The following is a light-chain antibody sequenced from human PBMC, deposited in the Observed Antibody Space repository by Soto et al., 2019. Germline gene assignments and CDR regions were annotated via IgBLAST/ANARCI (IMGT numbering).Light chain of an antibody. CDR3: SSYTSSSPPYV. J-gene: IGLJ1*01. V-gene: IGLV2-14*01. CDR2: DVT. Sequence: QSALTQPASVSGSPGQSITISCTGTSSDVGGYNYVAWYQQHPGKAPKLIIYDVTNRPSGVSNRFSGSKSGNTASLTISGLQADDEADYHCSSYTSSSPPYVFGTGTKLTVL. CDR1: SSDVGGYNY.